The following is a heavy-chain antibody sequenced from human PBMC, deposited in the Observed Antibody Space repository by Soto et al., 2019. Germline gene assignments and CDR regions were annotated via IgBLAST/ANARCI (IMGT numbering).Heavy chain of an antibody. CDR2: ISAYNGNT. J-gene: IGHJ3*02. CDR3: ARENHGVRYCSGGSCYLDAFDI. Sequence: QVQLVQSGAEVKKPGASVKVSCKASGYTFTSYGISWVRQAPGQGLEWMGWISAYNGNTNSAQKLQGRVTMTPDTSTSRAYREMRSLRSDDTAVYYCARENHGVRYCSGGSCYLDAFDIWGQGTMVTVSS. D-gene: IGHD2-15*01. CDR1: GYTFTSYG. V-gene: IGHV1-18*01.